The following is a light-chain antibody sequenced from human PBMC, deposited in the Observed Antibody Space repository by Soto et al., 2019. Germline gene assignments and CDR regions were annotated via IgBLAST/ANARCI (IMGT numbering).Light chain of an antibody. CDR2: DVS. CDR1: QSVSSNY. Sequence: EIVLTQSPATLSLSPGESATLSCGASQSVSSNYLVWYQQKPGLAPRLLIFDVSSRATGIPDRFSGSGSGTEFTLTISRLEPEDFAVYYCQQYGSSPYTFGQGTKLEIK. J-gene: IGKJ2*01. CDR3: QQYGSSPYT. V-gene: IGKV3D-20*01.